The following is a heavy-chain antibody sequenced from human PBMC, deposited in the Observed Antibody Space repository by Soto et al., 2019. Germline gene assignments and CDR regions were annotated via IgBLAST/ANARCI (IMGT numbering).Heavy chain of an antibody. V-gene: IGHV3-30-3*01. J-gene: IGHJ4*02. CDR3: ARVLGGYPNFDY. D-gene: IGHD3-22*01. CDR1: GFTFSSYA. Sequence: QVQLVESGGGVVQPGRSLRLSCAASGFTFSSYALHWVRQAPGKGLEWVAFISYDGSNKFYADSVKGRFTISRDTSKNTLYLQMNSLRAGDTAVYYCARVLGGYPNFDYWGQGTLVTVSS. CDR2: ISYDGSNK.